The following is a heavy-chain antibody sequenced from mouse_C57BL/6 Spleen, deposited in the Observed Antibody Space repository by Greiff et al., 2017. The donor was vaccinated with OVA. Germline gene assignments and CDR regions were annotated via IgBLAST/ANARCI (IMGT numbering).Heavy chain of an antibody. CDR3: ARRYSNHYYAMDY. CDR2: ISSGGSYT. Sequence: EVHLVESGGDLVKPGGSLKLSCAASGFTFSSYGMSWVRQTPDKRLEWVATISSGGSYTYYPDSVKGRFTISRDNAKNTLYLQMSSLKSEDTAMYYCARRYSNHYYAMDYWGQGTSVTVSS. J-gene: IGHJ4*01. CDR1: GFTFSSYG. V-gene: IGHV5-6*01. D-gene: IGHD2-5*01.